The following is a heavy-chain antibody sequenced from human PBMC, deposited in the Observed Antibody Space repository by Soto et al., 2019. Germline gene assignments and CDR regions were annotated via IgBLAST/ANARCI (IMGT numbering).Heavy chain of an antibody. D-gene: IGHD1-26*01. Sequence: GESLKISCEGSGYTFTSYWIAWVRQMPGKGLEWMGIIYPGDSDTRYSPSFQGQVTISADKSISTAYLQWSSLKASDTAMYYCTRCLVGSTRSLFDYWGQGTLVTVSS. V-gene: IGHV5-51*01. CDR1: GYTFTSYW. J-gene: IGHJ4*02. CDR2: IYPGDSDT. CDR3: TRCLVGSTRSLFDY.